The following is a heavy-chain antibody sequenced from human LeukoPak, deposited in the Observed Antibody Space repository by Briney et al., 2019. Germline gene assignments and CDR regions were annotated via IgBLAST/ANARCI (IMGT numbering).Heavy chain of an antibody. Sequence: GGSLRLSCAASGFTFSSYAMSWVRQAPGQGLDSVSAISGSGGSTYYADSVKGRFTISRDNSKNTLYLQMNSLRAEDTAVYYCAKTVDTAMVSHYYYYMDVWGKGTTVTVSS. V-gene: IGHV3-23*01. J-gene: IGHJ6*03. CDR2: ISGSGGST. CDR1: GFTFSSYA. CDR3: AKTVDTAMVSHYYYYMDV. D-gene: IGHD5-18*01.